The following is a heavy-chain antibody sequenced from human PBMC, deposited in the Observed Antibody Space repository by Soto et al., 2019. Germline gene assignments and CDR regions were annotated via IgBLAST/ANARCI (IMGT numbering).Heavy chain of an antibody. CDR2: IYHSGST. CDR1: GGSISSGGYS. J-gene: IGHJ5*02. D-gene: IGHD2-15*01. Sequence: QLQLQESGSGLVKPSQTLSLTCAVSGGSISSGGYSWSWIRQPPGKGLEWIGDIYHSGSTYYNPSLKLRVTISVDRSKNQFSLKLSSVTAADTAVYYCAREVVAANNNWFDPWGQGTLVTVSS. CDR3: AREVVAANNNWFDP. V-gene: IGHV4-30-2*01.